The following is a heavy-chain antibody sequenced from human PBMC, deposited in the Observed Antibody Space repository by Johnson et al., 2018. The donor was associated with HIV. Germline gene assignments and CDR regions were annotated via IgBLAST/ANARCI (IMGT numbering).Heavy chain of an antibody. J-gene: IGHJ3*02. CDR2: IKSKTDGGTT. CDR1: GFTFSSYA. D-gene: IGHD3-22*01. Sequence: EVQLVESGGGLVQPGGSLRLSCAASGFTFSSYAMSWVRQAPGKGLEWVGRIKSKTDGGTTDYAAPVKGRFTIPRDDSKNTLYLQMNSLKTEDTAVYYCTTDLGYYDSSGDAFDIWGQGTMVTVSS. CDR3: TTDLGYYDSSGDAFDI. V-gene: IGHV3-15*01.